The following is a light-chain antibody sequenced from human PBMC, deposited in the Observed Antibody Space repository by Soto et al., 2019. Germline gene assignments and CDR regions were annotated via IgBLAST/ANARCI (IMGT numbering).Light chain of an antibody. Sequence: DIQMTQSPSTLSASVGDRVTITYRASQSISNWLAWYQQKPGKAPKLLIYKAINLQSGVPSRFSGSGSGTEFSLTISGLQPDDFATYYCQRYNDFQYVFGQGTK. J-gene: IGKJ2*01. CDR2: KAI. CDR3: QRYNDFQYV. V-gene: IGKV1-5*03. CDR1: QSISNW.